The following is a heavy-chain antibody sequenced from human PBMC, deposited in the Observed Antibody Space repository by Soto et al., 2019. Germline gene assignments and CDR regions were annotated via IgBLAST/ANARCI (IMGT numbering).Heavy chain of an antibody. CDR1: GFTFSSYA. J-gene: IGHJ4*02. D-gene: IGHD2-15*01. V-gene: IGHV3-23*01. Sequence: GGSLRLSCAASGFTFSSYAMSWVRQAPGKGLEWVSAISGSGGSTYYADSVKGRFTISRDNSKNTLYLQMNSLRAEDTAVYYCAKENDIVVVVAITSGFDYWGQGTLVTVSS. CDR3: AKENDIVVVVAITSGFDY. CDR2: ISGSGGST.